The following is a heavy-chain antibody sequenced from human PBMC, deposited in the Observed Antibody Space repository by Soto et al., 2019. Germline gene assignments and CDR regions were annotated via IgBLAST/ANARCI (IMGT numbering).Heavy chain of an antibody. J-gene: IGHJ3*02. CDR2: IYPRDSDT. V-gene: IGHV5-51*01. D-gene: IGHD3-22*01. CDR3: ARQRFYYDSRRAFDI. Sequence: EVQLVQSGAEVKKPGESLKISCTGDGYDFSYYWIGWVRQLPGKGLEWMGIIYPRDSDTRYSPSFQGQVTISADNSISTAYLQWSSLKASDTAIYYCARQRFYYDSRRAFDIWGQGTMVTVSS. CDR1: GYDFSYYW.